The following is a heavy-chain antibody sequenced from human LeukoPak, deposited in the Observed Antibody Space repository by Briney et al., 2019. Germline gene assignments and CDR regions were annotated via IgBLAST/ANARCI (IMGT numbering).Heavy chain of an antibody. CDR1: GFTFSSYA. J-gene: IGHJ4*02. CDR3: AKEGGYSSGWYLDY. V-gene: IGHV3-23*01. Sequence: GGSLRLSCAASGFTFSSYAMSWVRQAPGKGLEWVSAISGSGGSTYYADSVKGRFTISRDNSKNTLYLQMNSLRAEDTAVYYCAKEGGYSSGWYLDYWGQGTLVTVSP. D-gene: IGHD6-19*01. CDR2: ISGSGGST.